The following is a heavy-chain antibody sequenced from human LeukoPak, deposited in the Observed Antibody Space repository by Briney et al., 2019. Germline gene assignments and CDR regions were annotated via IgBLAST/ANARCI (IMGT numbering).Heavy chain of an antibody. CDR2: ISSSSSYI. J-gene: IGHJ4*02. D-gene: IGHD3-22*01. Sequence: GGSLRLSCAASGFTFSSYGMNWVRQAPGKGLEWVSSISSSSSYIYYADSVKGRFTISRDNAKNSLYLQMNSLRAEDTVVYYCGRGMGITMIDYWGQGTLVTVCS. V-gene: IGHV3-21*01. CDR3: GRGMGITMIDY. CDR1: GFTFSSYG.